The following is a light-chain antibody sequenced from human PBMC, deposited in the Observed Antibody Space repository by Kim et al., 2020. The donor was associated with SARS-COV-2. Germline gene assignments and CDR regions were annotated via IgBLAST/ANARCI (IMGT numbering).Light chain of an antibody. J-gene: IGLJ2*01. CDR3: QVWDSLTDHVV. Sequence: APGKAAIIICTGNNIGGKSVHWYQKRPGRAPVLVIYYDRDRPSGIPERFSGSKSGNTATLTITRVEAGDEADYYCQVWDSLTDHVVFGGGTQLTVL. CDR2: YDR. V-gene: IGLV3-21*04. CDR1: NIGGKS.